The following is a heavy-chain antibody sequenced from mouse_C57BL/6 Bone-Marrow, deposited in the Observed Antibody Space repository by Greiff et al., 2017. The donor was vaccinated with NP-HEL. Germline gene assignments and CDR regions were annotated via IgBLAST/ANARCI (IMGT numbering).Heavy chain of an antibody. CDR1: GYTFTDYY. Sequence: VQLQQSGPELVKPGASVKISCKASGYTFTDYYMNWVKQSPGQSLEWIGDINPNNGGTSYNQKFKGKATLTVDKSSSTAYMELRSLTSEDSAVYYCASPTTAGYAMDYWGQGTSVTVSS. V-gene: IGHV1-26*01. D-gene: IGHD1-2*01. J-gene: IGHJ4*01. CDR2: INPNNGGT. CDR3: ASPTTAGYAMDY.